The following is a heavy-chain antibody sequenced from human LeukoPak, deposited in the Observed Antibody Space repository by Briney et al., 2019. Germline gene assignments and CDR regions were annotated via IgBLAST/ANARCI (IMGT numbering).Heavy chain of an antibody. D-gene: IGHD5-24*01. CDR3: ARAKRDGYNSAFDY. CDR2: IKQDGSEK. V-gene: IGHV3-7*01. CDR1: GFTFSSYG. J-gene: IGHJ4*02. Sequence: GGSLRLSCAASGFTFSSYGMNWVRQAPGKGLEWVANIKQDGSEKYYVDSVKGRFTISRDNAKNSLYLQMNSLRAEDTAVYYCARAKRDGYNSAFDYWGQGTLVTVSS.